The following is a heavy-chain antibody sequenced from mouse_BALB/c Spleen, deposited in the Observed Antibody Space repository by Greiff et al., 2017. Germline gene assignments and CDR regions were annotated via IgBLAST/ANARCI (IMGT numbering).Heavy chain of an antibody. V-gene: IGHV5-6-4*01. CDR2: ISSGGSYT. Sequence: EVMLVESGGGLVKPGGSLKLSCAASGFTFSSYTMSWVRQTPEKRLEWVATISSGGSYTYYPDSVKGRFTISRDNAKNTLYLQMRGLKSEDTAMYCCTRGYYGSSYYFDYWGQGTTVTVSS. D-gene: IGHD1-1*01. CDR1: GFTFSSYT. CDR3: TRGYYGSSYYFDY. J-gene: IGHJ2*01.